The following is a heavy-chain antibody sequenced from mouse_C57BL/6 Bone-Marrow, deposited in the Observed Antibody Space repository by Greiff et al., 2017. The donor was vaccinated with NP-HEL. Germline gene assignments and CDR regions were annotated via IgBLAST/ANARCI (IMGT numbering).Heavy chain of an antibody. V-gene: IGHV1-9*01. D-gene: IGHD1-1*01. J-gene: IGHJ1*03. CDR2: ILPGSGST. CDR1: GYTFTGYW. CDR3: AREGVYYYGLYWYFDV. Sequence: QVQLQQSGAELMKPGASVKLSCKATGYTFTGYWIEWVKQRPGHGLEWIGEILPGSGSTNYNAKFKGKATFTADTSSNTAYMQLSSLTTEDSAIYYCAREGVYYYGLYWYFDVWGTGTTVTVSS.